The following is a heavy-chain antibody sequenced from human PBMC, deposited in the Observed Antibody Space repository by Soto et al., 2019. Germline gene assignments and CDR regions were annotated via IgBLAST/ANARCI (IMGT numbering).Heavy chain of an antibody. CDR3: AMAGRVAGTYYFDY. Sequence: PSETLSLTCTVSGGSISSYYWSWIRQPPGKGLEWIGYIYYSGSTNYNPSLKSRVTISVDTSKNQFSLKLSSVTAADTAVYYCAMAGRVAGTYYFDYWGQGTLVTVSS. CDR2: IYYSGST. J-gene: IGHJ4*02. V-gene: IGHV4-59*01. D-gene: IGHD6-19*01. CDR1: GGSISSYY.